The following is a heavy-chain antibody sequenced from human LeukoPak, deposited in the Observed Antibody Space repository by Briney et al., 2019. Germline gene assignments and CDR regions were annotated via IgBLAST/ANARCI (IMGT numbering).Heavy chain of an antibody. V-gene: IGHV3-30-3*01. J-gene: IGHJ4*02. D-gene: IGHD6-19*01. Sequence: GGSLRLSCAASGFTFSSYAMHWVRQAPGKGLEWVAVISYDGSNKYYADSVKGRFTISRDNSKNTLYLQMNSLRAEDTAVYYCARETTVAGPGYFDYWGQGILVTVSS. CDR1: GFTFSSYA. CDR3: ARETTVAGPGYFDY. CDR2: ISYDGSNK.